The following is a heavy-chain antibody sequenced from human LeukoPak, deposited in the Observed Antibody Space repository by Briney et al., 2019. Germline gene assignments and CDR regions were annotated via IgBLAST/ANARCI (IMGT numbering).Heavy chain of an antibody. V-gene: IGHV3-53*05. J-gene: IGHJ3*02. CDR2: IYSGGSK. Sequence: GGSLRLSCAASGFTFSSNYMSWVRQAPGKGLEWVSVIYSGGSKYYSDAVKGRFTISRENSKNTLYLQMNSLRAEDTAVYYCARETAYCSSTSCYHSGAFDIWGQGTMVTVSS. D-gene: IGHD2-2*01. CDR1: GFTFSSNY. CDR3: ARETAYCSSTSCYHSGAFDI.